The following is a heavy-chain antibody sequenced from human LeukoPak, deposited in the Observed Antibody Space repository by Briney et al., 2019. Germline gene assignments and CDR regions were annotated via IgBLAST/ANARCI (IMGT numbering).Heavy chain of an antibody. CDR3: VEGDYEGIFDY. Sequence: PSETLSLTCTVSGGSVSSSAYSWSWIRQHPGKGLEWIGHIYYSGSTNYNPSLKSRVTISVDTSKNQISLKLSSVTAVDTAVYYCVEGDYEGIFDYWGQGTLVTVS. J-gene: IGHJ4*02. CDR2: IYYSGST. D-gene: IGHD4-17*01. CDR1: GGSVSSSAYS. V-gene: IGHV4-61*08.